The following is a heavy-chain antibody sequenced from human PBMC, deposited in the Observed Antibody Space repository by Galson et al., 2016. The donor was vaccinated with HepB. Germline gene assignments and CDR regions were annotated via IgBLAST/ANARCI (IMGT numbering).Heavy chain of an antibody. J-gene: IGHJ6*04. CDR2: INSYGTTT. CDR1: GFLFDSYW. D-gene: IGHD1-1*01. Sequence: SLRLSCAASGFLFDSYWIHWVRQAPGKGLVWVARINSYGTTTSYADSVKGRFTISRDNAKKMVYLQMDSLRAEDTGVYYCAKHPGTSGPYGMDVWGKGTTVKVSP. V-gene: IGHV3-74*01. CDR3: AKHPGTSGPYGMDV.